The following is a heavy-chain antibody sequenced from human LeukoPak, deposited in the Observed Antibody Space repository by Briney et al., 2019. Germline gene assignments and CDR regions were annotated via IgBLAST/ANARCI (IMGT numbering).Heavy chain of an antibody. CDR1: GFTFSSYS. Sequence: TGGSLRLSCAASGFTFSSYSMNWVRQAPGKGLEWVAVISYDGSNKYYADSVKGGFTISRDNSKNTLYLQMNSLRAEDTAVYYCAREEQAYTAMAPGSYWGQGTLVTVSS. CDR3: AREEQAYTAMAPGSY. J-gene: IGHJ4*02. D-gene: IGHD5-18*01. V-gene: IGHV3-30*03. CDR2: ISYDGSNK.